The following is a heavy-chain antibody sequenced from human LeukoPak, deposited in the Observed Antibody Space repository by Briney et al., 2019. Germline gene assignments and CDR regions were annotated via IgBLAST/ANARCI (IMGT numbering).Heavy chain of an antibody. J-gene: IGHJ4*02. CDR3: ARRAGTTVTTKFDH. Sequence: SETLSLTCTVSGGSITSDGYSWSWIRQSPGKRLEWIAYIYYTGSAFYNPSLKSRVTISVDTSKIQFSLKLSSVTAADTAMYYCARRAGTTVTTKFDHWGQGTLVTVSS. V-gene: IGHV4-30-4*07. CDR1: GGSITSDGYS. D-gene: IGHD4-17*01. CDR2: IYYTGSA.